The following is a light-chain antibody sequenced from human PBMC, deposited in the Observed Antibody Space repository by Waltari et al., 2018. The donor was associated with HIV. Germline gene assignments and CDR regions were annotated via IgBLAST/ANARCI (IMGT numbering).Light chain of an antibody. Sequence: QSALTQPASVSGSPGQSITISCSGTSSDLGSYNLVSWYQQAPGKAPKLMIYDVNKRPSGVSNRFSGSKSGNTASLTISGLQAEDEADYYCCSYAGSNSWVFGGGTKLTVL. CDR2: DVN. J-gene: IGLJ3*02. CDR3: CSYAGSNSWV. CDR1: SSDLGSYNL. V-gene: IGLV2-23*02.